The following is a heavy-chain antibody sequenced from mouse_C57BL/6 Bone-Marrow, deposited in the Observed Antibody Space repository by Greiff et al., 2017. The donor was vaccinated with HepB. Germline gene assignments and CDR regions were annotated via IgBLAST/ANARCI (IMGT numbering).Heavy chain of an antibody. V-gene: IGHV8-12*01. CDR2: IYWDDDK. CDR3: ARRVYYYGSSYEGWYFDV. D-gene: IGHD1-1*01. J-gene: IGHJ1*03. Sequence: QVTLKESGPGILQSSQTLSLTCSFSGFSLSTSGMGVSWIRQPSGKGLEWLAHIYWDDDKRYNPSLKSRLTISKDTSRNQVFLKITSVDTADTATYYCARRVYYYGSSYEGWYFDVWGTGTTVTVSS. CDR1: GFSLSTSGMG.